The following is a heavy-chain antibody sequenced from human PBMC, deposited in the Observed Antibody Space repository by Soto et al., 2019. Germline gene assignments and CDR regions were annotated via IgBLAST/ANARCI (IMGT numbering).Heavy chain of an antibody. CDR2: IYYSGST. CDR1: GGAVSSGGCY. J-gene: IGHJ4*02. CDR3: PRANTVTVPGFDS. V-gene: IGHV4-30-4*01. Sequence: LWLSCALCGGAVSSGGCYWRWIRQPPGKGLEWIGYIYYSGSTYYIPSLKSRVTISVDTSKNQFSLKLSSVTAADTSVYYCPRANTVTVPGFDSWGQRTLVTVSS. D-gene: IGHD4-4*01.